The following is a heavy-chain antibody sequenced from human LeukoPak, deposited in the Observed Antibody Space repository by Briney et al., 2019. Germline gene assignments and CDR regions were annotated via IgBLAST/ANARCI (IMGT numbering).Heavy chain of an antibody. CDR3: ARDFRKIRLGELSSKGYFDY. Sequence: ASVKVSCKASGYTFSMYNMHWVRQAPGQGLEWMGIISPSGGTSYAQKLQGRITMTRNTSTSTLYMELSSLRSDDTAVYYCARDFRKIRLGELSSKGYFDYWGQGTLVTVSS. V-gene: IGHV1-46*01. CDR1: GYTFSMYN. CDR2: ISPSGGT. J-gene: IGHJ4*02. D-gene: IGHD3-16*02.